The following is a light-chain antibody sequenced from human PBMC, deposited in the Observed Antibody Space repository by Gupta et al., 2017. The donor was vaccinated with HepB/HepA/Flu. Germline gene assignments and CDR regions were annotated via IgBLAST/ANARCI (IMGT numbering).Light chain of an antibody. Sequence: LMTQTPLSSPVTLGQPASSSCRASQSLVNRDGNTYLRWLHQRPGQPPRLLIYKISNRFSGVPDRFSGSGAGTDFTLNISRVEAEDVGIYYCMQDTQFPSFGQGTKMEIK. CDR2: KIS. V-gene: IGKV2-24*01. CDR1: QSLVNRDGNTY. J-gene: IGKJ2*03. CDR3: MQDTQFPS.